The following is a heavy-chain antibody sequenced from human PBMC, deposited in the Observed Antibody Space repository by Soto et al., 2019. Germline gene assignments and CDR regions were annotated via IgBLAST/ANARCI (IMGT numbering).Heavy chain of an antibody. J-gene: IGHJ3*02. D-gene: IGHD3-10*01. CDR1: GYSISSGYY. V-gene: IGHV4-38-2*02. CDR3: ACGSGSYYNAFDI. Sequence: SETLSLTCTVSGYSISSGYYWGWIRQPPGKGLEWIGSIYHSGSTYYNPSLKSRVTISVDTSKNQFSLKLSSVTAADTAVYYCACGSGSYYNAFDIWGQGTMVTVSS. CDR2: IYHSGST.